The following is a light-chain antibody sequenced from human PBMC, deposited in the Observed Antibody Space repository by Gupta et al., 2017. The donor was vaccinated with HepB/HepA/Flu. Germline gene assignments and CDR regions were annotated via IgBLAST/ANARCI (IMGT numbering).Light chain of an antibody. CDR1: QSISSSY. CDR2: GAS. Sequence: IVLTQSPGTLSLSLGERATLPCRTSQSISSSYLAWYQQKPGQAPRLLIYGASSRATGVPDRFSGGGCGTDFSLTISRRESEDFAVYYCQHHSSSSPWTFGQGTTVEIK. J-gene: IGKJ1*01. V-gene: IGKV3-20*01. CDR3: QHHSSSSPWT.